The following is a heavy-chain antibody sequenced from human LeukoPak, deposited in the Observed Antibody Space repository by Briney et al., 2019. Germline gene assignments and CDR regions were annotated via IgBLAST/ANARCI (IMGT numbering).Heavy chain of an antibody. CDR3: ARDRGSSGWN. V-gene: IGHV4-31*03. CDR2: IYYSGST. Sequence: SETLSLTCTVSGGSISSGGYYWSWIRQHPGKGLEWIGYIYYSGSTYYNPSLKSRVTISVDTSKNQFSLKLSSVTAADTAVYYCARDRGSSGWNWGQGTLVTVSS. CDR1: GGSISSGGYY. J-gene: IGHJ4*02. D-gene: IGHD6-19*01.